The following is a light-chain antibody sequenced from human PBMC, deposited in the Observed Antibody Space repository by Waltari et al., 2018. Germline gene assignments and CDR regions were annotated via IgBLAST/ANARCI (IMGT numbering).Light chain of an antibody. CDR2: GAS. CDR1: QSVTSN. J-gene: IGKJ1*01. CDR3: QQYNKWRT. V-gene: IGKV3-15*01. Sequence: EIVMTQSPATLSASPGESATLSCRASQSVTSNLAWYQQKPGQAPRLLIYGASTRATGVPARFSGSGSGTEFTLTISSLQSEDFAVYYCQQYNKWRTFGQGTKVEIK.